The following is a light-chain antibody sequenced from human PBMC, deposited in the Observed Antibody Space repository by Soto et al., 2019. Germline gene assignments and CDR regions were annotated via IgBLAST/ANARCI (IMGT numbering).Light chain of an antibody. J-gene: IGKJ1*01. Sequence: DIQMTQSPSTLSASVGDRVTITCRASQSISSRLAWYQQKPGKAPKLLIYKASSLESGVPSRFSGSGSGTEFTLTLSSLQPDDSATYYCQQYNSYWTFGQGTKVEIK. CDR1: QSISSR. CDR3: QQYNSYWT. V-gene: IGKV1-5*03. CDR2: KAS.